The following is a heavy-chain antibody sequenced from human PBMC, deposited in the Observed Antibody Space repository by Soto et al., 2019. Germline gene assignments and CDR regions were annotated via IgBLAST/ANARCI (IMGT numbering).Heavy chain of an antibody. Sequence: PGGSLRLSCAASGFTVSNYWMNWVRQAPGKGLVWVSHIKSDGTTSYADSVEGRFTVSRDDAKNTFYLQMNSLRAKDTAVYYCAKDRGEEGLKFLEWFGGMDVWGHGTTVTVS. CDR1: GFTVSNYW. D-gene: IGHD3-3*01. V-gene: IGHV3-74*01. CDR3: AKDRGEEGLKFLEWFGGMDV. J-gene: IGHJ6*02. CDR2: IKSDGTT.